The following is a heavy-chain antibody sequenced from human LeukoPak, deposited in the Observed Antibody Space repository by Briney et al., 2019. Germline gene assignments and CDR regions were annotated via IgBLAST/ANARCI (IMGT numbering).Heavy chain of an antibody. CDR3: ARLYYDILTGYYYLDY. V-gene: IGHV4-34*01. CDR1: GGSFSGYY. Sequence: SETLSLTCAVYGGSFSGYYWSWIRQPPGKGLEWIGEINHSGSTNYNPSLKSRVTMSVDTSKNQFSLKLSSVTAADTAVYYCARLYYDILTGYYYLDYWGQGTLVTVSS. CDR2: INHSGST. J-gene: IGHJ4*02. D-gene: IGHD3-9*01.